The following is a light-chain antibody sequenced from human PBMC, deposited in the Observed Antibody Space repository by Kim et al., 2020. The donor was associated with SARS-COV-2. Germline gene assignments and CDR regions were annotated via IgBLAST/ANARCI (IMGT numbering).Light chain of an antibody. CDR3: VLYMGSGIWV. Sequence: GTGTLTCGLSSGSVSTNHYPSWYQQTPGQAPRTLIYSTNTRSSGVPDRFSGSILGRKAALTITGAQADDESDYYCVLYMGSGIWVFGGGTQLTVL. V-gene: IGLV8-61*01. J-gene: IGLJ3*02. CDR2: STN. CDR1: SGSVSTNHY.